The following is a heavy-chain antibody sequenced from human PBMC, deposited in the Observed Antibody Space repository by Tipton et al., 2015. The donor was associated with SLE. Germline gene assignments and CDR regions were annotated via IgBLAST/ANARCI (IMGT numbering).Heavy chain of an antibody. D-gene: IGHD3-22*01. V-gene: IGHV4-59*01. CDR2: IYYSGST. CDR1: GGSISSFY. J-gene: IGHJ4*02. CDR3: ARSRYYYDSKFDY. Sequence: TLSLTCSVSGGSISSFYWSWIRQPPGKGLEWIGYIYYSGSTNYNPSLKSRVTISVDTSKNQFSLKLSSVTAADTAVYYCARSRYYYDSKFDYWGQGTPVTVSS.